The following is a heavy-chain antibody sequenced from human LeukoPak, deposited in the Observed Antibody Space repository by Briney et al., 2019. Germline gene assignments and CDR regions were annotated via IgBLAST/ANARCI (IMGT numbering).Heavy chain of an antibody. CDR2: IYYSGST. D-gene: IGHD3-22*01. J-gene: IGHJ4*02. V-gene: IGHV4-59*01. Sequence: SETLSLTCTVSGGSISSYYWSWIRQPPGKGLEWIGYIYYSGSTNYNPSLKRRVLISVDTSKNQFSLKLSSVTAADTAVYYCARGEDYYDSSGYYYVYLLDYWGQGTLVTVSS. CDR1: GGSISSYY. CDR3: ARGEDYYDSSGYYYVYLLDY.